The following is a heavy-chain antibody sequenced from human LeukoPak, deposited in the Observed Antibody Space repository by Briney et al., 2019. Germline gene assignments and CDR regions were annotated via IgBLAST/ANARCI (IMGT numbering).Heavy chain of an antibody. V-gene: IGHV1-2*02. CDR3: ARGRSSEDSGGYCHFDN. D-gene: IGHD3-22*01. CDR2: VKPSNGET. Sequence: EASVKVSCKASGYAFTDYYIHWVRQAPGQGPEWMGWVKPSNGETNLAQKFQGRVTMTRDTSINSTYIDLNSLRSGDTAVYYCARGRSSEDSGGYCHFDNWGQGTLVSVSS. J-gene: IGHJ4*02. CDR1: GYAFTDYY.